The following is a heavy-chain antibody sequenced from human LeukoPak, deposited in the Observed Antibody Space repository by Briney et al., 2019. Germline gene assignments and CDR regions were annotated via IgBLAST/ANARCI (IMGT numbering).Heavy chain of an antibody. CDR1: GFTFSSYG. Sequence: PGRSLRLSCAASGFTFSSYGMHWVRRAPGKGLEWVAVISYDGSNKYYADSVKGRFTISRDNSKNTLYLQMNSLRAEDTAVYYCAKGGNLRRLRDWFDPWGQGTPVTVSS. CDR2: ISYDGSNK. CDR3: AKGGNLRRLRDWFDP. D-gene: IGHD4-17*01. V-gene: IGHV3-30*18. J-gene: IGHJ5*02.